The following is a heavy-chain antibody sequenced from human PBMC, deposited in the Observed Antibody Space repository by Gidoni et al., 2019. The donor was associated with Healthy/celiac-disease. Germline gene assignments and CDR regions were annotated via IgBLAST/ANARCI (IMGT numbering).Heavy chain of an antibody. D-gene: IGHD2-15*01. CDR3: ARGLSGGSCYDN. CDR2: INHSGST. J-gene: IGHJ4*02. CDR1: GGSFSGYY. Sequence: QVQLQQWGAGLLKPSETLSLTCAVYGGSFSGYYWSWIRQPPGTGLEWIGEINHSGSTNYNPSLKSRVTISVDTSKNQFSLKLSSVTAADTAVYYCARGLSGGSCYDNWGQGTLVTVSS. V-gene: IGHV4-34*01.